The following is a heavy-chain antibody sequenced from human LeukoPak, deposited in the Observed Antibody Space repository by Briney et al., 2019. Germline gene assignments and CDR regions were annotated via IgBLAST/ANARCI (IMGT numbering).Heavy chain of an antibody. CDR1: GFTFSSYS. Sequence: GGSLRLSCAASGFTFSSYSMNWVRQAPGKGLEWASSISSSSSYIYYADSVKGRFTVSRDNAKNSLYLQMNSLRAEDTAVYYCARDSLYDSSGYYYNWFDPWGQGTLVTVSS. V-gene: IGHV3-21*01. J-gene: IGHJ5*02. CDR3: ARDSLYDSSGYYYNWFDP. D-gene: IGHD3-22*01. CDR2: ISSSSSYI.